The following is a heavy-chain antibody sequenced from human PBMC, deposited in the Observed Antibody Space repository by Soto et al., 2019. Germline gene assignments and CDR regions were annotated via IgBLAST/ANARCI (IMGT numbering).Heavy chain of an antibody. V-gene: IGHV2-5*02. CDR3: AHRQTYSSSRPYDAFHI. Sequence: QITLKESGPTLVTPTQTLTLTCTFSGFSLSTSGVGVGWIRQPPGKALEWLALIYWDDDKRYSPSLKSRLTITKDTPKNQVVLTMTNMDPVDTGTYYCAHRQTYSSSRPYDAFHIWGHRTMVTVSS. CDR1: GFSLSTSGVG. J-gene: IGHJ3*02. D-gene: IGHD6-6*01. CDR2: IYWDDDK.